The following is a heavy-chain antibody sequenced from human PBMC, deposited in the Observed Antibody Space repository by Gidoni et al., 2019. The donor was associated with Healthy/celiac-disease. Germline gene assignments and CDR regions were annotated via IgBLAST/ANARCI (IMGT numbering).Heavy chain of an antibody. J-gene: IGHJ4*02. CDR2: ISSSGSTI. Sequence: EVQLVESGGGLVQPGGSLRLPCSASGFTFSSYEMNWVRQAPGKGLEWVSYISSSGSTIYYADSVKGRFTISRDNAKNSLYLQMNSLRAEDTAVYYCARAVVDRDGYTCDYWGQGTLVTVSS. CDR1: GFTFSSYE. CDR3: ARAVVDRDGYTCDY. D-gene: IGHD5-12*01. V-gene: IGHV3-48*03.